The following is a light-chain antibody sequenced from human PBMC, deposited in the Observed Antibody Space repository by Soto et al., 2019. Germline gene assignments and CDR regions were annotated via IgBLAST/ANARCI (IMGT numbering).Light chain of an antibody. Sequence: EIVLTQSPGTLSLSPGERATLSCRYSQSVSSSYLAWYQQKPGQAPRLLIYGASSRATGIPDRFSGSGSGTDFTLTISRLEPQDFAVYYCQQYGSSPPWTFGQGTKVDI. J-gene: IGKJ1*01. V-gene: IGKV3-20*01. CDR1: QSVSSSY. CDR3: QQYGSSPPWT. CDR2: GAS.